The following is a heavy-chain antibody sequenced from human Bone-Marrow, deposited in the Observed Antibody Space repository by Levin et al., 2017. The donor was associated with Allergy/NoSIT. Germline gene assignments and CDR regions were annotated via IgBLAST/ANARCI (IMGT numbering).Heavy chain of an antibody. CDR1: GGSFSDSH. CDR3: AGALSKFDC. Sequence: SQTLSLTCTVYGGSFSDSHWSWIRQPPGKGLEWIGEVYHTGDTDYNPSLKSRVTISVDTSKAQFSLKLRSVTAADTAVYYCAGALSKFDCWGQGTLVTVSS. CDR2: VYHTGDT. D-gene: IGHD4/OR15-4a*01. V-gene: IGHV4-34*01. J-gene: IGHJ4*02.